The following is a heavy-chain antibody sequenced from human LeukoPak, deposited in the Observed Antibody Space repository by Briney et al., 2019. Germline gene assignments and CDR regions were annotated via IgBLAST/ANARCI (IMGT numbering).Heavy chain of an antibody. CDR3: ARDGRFPPEVLPRYFDY. D-gene: IGHD1-26*01. V-gene: IGHV4-39*07. J-gene: IGHJ4*02. Sequence: SETLSLTCTVSGGSVGSGSYYWGWIRQPPGKGLEWIGNIYYSGSTYYNPSLKSRVTISVETSKNQFSLKLSSVTAADTAVYYCARDGRFPPEVLPRYFDYWGQGTLVTVSS. CDR1: GGSVGSGSYY. CDR2: IYYSGST.